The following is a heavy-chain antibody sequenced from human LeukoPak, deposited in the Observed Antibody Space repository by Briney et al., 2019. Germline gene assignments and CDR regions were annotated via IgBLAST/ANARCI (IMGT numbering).Heavy chain of an antibody. J-gene: IGHJ3*02. CDR1: GYTFTSYG. V-gene: IGHV1-18*01. CDR2: ISVYNGNT. D-gene: IGHD2-15*01. CDR3: ARPYCSGGTCYAHDAFDI. Sequence: ASVKVSCKASGYTFTSYGISWVRQAPGQGLEWMGWISVYNGNTNYAQKLQGRVTMTTDTSTSTAYMELRSLRSDDTAVYYCARPYCSGGTCYAHDAFDIWGQGTMVTVSS.